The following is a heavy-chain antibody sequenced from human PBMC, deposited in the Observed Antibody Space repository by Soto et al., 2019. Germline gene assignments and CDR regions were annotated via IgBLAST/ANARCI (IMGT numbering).Heavy chain of an antibody. J-gene: IGHJ4*02. V-gene: IGHV3-7*01. CDR2: IKQDGSEK. CDR3: ARDSGGYCSSTSCYFRGFDY. D-gene: IGHD2-2*01. CDR1: GFTFSSYW. Sequence: GGSLRLSCAASGFTFSSYWMSWVRQAPGKGLEWVANIKQDGSEKYYVDSVKGRFTISRDNAKNSLYLQMNSLRAEDTAVYYCARDSGGYCSSTSCYFRGFDYWGQGTLVTVSS.